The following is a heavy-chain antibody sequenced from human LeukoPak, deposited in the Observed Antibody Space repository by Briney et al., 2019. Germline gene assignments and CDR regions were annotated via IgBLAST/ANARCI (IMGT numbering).Heavy chain of an antibody. D-gene: IGHD3-10*01. Sequence: AASVKVSCTASGYTFTAYYIHWVRQAPGQGLEWMGWINPNSGGTIYEQKFQGRVILTRDTSISTAYMELNGLRSDDTAVYYCARVGLYGSGSYLSYWGQGSLVTVSS. CDR1: GYTFTAYY. CDR2: INPNSGGT. V-gene: IGHV1-2*02. CDR3: ARVGLYGSGSYLSY. J-gene: IGHJ4*02.